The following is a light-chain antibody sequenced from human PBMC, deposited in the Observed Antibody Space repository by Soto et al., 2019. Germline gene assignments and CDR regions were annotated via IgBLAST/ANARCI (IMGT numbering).Light chain of an antibody. Sequence: DIQMTQGASSLSASVGDRVTITCRASQSISSWLAWYQQKPGKAPKLLIYKASSLESGVPSRFSGSGSGTEFTLTISSLKPDDFATYYCQQYNSYWTFGQGTRVDI. V-gene: IGKV1-5*03. CDR1: QSISSW. CDR3: QQYNSYWT. CDR2: KAS. J-gene: IGKJ1*01.